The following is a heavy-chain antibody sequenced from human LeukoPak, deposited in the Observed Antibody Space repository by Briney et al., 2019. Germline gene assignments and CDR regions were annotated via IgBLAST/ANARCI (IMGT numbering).Heavy chain of an antibody. J-gene: IGHJ4*02. CDR2: IYTSGST. D-gene: IGHD1-26*01. Sequence: SETLSLTCTVSGGSISSGSYYWSWIRQPAGKGLEWIGRIYTSGSTNYNPSLKSRVTISVDTSKNQFSLKLSSVTAADTAVYYCARGGDSGSYSPFDYWGQGTLVTVSS. V-gene: IGHV4-61*02. CDR3: ARGGDSGSYSPFDY. CDR1: GGSISSGSYY.